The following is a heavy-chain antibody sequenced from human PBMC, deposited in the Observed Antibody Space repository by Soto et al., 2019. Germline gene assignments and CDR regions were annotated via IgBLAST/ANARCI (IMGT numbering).Heavy chain of an antibody. CDR1: GGSISSGDYY. CDR2: IYYTGNT. D-gene: IGHD2-21*02. J-gene: IGHJ4*02. CDR3: ARVWTGGDCYSVVNY. Sequence: QVQLQESGPGLVKPSQTLSLTCTVSGGSISSGDYYWSWLRQPPEKGLEWIGYIYYTGNTYYNPALKSRVTMSVEPSKNQFSLKLSSGTAADTAVYYCARVWTGGDCYSVVNYWGQGTLVTVSS. V-gene: IGHV4-30-4*01.